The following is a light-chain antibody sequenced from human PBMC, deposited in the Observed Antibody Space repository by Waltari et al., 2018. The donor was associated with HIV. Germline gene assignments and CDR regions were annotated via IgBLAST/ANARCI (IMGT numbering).Light chain of an antibody. CDR3: GTWDTSLNAGV. CDR2: DNH. Sequence: QSVLTQPPSASGTPGQRVTISCSGSSSNIGSNTVNWYQQLPGTAPKLLIFDNHKRPSGVSDRFSASKSATSATLDITGLHTGDEAEYYCGTWDTSLNAGVFGGGTKVSVL. J-gene: IGLJ2*01. V-gene: IGLV1-51*01. CDR1: SSNIGSNT.